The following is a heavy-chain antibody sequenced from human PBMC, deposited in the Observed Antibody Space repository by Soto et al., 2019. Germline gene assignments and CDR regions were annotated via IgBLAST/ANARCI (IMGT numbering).Heavy chain of an antibody. D-gene: IGHD3-10*01. CDR1: GFTFSSYS. CDR2: ISSSSSYI. Sequence: PGGSLRLSCAASGFTFSSYSMNWVRQAPGKGLEWVSSISSSSSYIYYADSVKGRFTISRDNAKNSLYLQMNSLRAEDTAVYYCARDLLPLGYYYGSGSYYPPGGYYYYYGMDVWGQGTTVTVSS. CDR3: ARDLLPLGYYYGSGSYYPPGGYYYYYGMDV. J-gene: IGHJ6*02. V-gene: IGHV3-21*01.